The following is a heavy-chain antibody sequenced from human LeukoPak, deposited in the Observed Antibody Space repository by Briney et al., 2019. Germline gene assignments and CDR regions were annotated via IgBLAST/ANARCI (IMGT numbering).Heavy chain of an antibody. V-gene: IGHV1-2*02. J-gene: IGHJ4*02. Sequence: GASVKVSCKASGYTFTGYYIHWVRQAPGQGLEWMGWINPNSGGTNYAQKFQGRVTMTRDTSISTAYMELSRLRSDDTAVYYCARGDCESSTSCYIPLFDYWGQGTLVTVSS. CDR2: INPNSGGT. CDR3: ARGDCESSTSCYIPLFDY. CDR1: GYTFTGYY. D-gene: IGHD2-2*02.